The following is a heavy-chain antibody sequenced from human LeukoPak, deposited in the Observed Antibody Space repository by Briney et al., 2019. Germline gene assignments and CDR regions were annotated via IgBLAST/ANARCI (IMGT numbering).Heavy chain of an antibody. J-gene: IGHJ6*03. V-gene: IGHV1-18*01. Sequence: ASVKVSCKASGYTFTSYGISWVRQAPGQGLEWMGWISAYNGNTNYAQKLQGRVTMTTDTSTSTAYMGLSSLRSEDTAVYYCARDVRSGSYGNYMDVWGKGTTVTVSS. CDR2: ISAYNGNT. CDR3: ARDVRSGSYGNYMDV. D-gene: IGHD1-26*01. CDR1: GYTFTSYG.